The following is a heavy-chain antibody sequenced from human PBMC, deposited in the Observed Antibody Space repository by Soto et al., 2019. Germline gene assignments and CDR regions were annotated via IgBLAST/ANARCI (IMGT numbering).Heavy chain of an antibody. CDR3: AKDPGYGGNDFDN. CDR2: ISYDGSNK. CDR1: GFTFSSYG. Sequence: QVQLVESGGGVVQPGRSLRLSCAASGFTFSSYGMHWVRQAPGKGLEWVAVISYDGSNKYYADSVKGRFTISRDNSKNTLYLQMNSLRAEDTAVYYCAKDPGYGGNDFDNWGQGTLVTVSS. V-gene: IGHV3-30*18. D-gene: IGHD4-17*01. J-gene: IGHJ4*02.